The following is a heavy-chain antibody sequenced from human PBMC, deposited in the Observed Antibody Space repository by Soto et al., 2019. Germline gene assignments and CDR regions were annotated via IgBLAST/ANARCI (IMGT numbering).Heavy chain of an antibody. V-gene: IGHV3-23*01. CDR2: ISGGGGST. J-gene: IGHJ5*02. CDR1: GFTFSSYA. D-gene: IGHD3-10*01. CDR3: AKDRSTYYLVPPFDP. Sequence: GGSLRLSCAASGFTFSSYAMNWVRRAPGKGLEWVSGISGGGGSTYYADSVKGRFTISRDNSKNSLYLQMNSLRAEDTAVYYCAKDRSTYYLVPPFDPWGQGTLVTVSS.